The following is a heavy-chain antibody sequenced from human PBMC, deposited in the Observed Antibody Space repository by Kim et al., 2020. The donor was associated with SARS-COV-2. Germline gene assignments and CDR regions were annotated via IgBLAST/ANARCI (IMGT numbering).Heavy chain of an antibody. V-gene: IGHV3-21*01. J-gene: IGHJ6*02. CDR1: GFTFSSYS. CDR2: ISSSSSSK. Sequence: GGSLRLSCAASGFTFSSYSMHWVRQAPGKGLEWVSSISSSSSSKYYAYSVKGRFTISRYNAKNSLYLQMNSLRAEDTAVYCCARGTVGMDVWGQGTTVTVSS. CDR3: ARGTVGMDV.